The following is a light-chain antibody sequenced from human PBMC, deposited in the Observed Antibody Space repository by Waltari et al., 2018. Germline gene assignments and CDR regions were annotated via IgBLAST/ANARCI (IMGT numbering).Light chain of an antibody. J-gene: IGKJ2*01. CDR3: QQYHSPPYT. Sequence: DIVMTQSPDSLAVSLGERATIHCKSSQSVLHSPVNKDYLAWFQQRPGQPPKLLIYWASTRECGVPDRFSGSGSGTDFTLTISSLQAEDVAVYYCQQYHSPPYTFGQGTKLEIK. V-gene: IGKV4-1*01. CDR2: WAS. CDR1: QSVLHSPVNKDY.